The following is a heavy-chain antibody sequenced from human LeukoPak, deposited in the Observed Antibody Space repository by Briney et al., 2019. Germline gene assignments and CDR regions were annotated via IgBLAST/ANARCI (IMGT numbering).Heavy chain of an antibody. D-gene: IGHD5-12*01. Sequence: ASVKVSCKAPGGTFSSYAISWVRQATGQGLEWMGWMNPNSGNTGYAQKFQGRVTMTRNTSISTAYMELSSLRSEDTAVYYCARGYGYSGYEGYCYYMDVWGKGTTVTISS. V-gene: IGHV1-8*02. CDR2: MNPNSGNT. CDR1: GGTFSSYA. CDR3: ARGYGYSGYEGYCYYMDV. J-gene: IGHJ6*03.